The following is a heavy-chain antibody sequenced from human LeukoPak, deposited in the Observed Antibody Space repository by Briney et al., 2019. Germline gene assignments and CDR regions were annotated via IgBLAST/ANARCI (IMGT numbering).Heavy chain of an antibody. CDR1: GYTFTGYY. J-gene: IGHJ4*02. CDR2: INPNSGGT. Sequence: ASVKVSCKASGYTFTGYYMHWVRQAPGQGLEWMGWINPNSGGTNYAPKLRGRLTLTTDTSTSTAYMDLRSLRSDDTAVYYCARGVFTYFYDSSGYIDYWGQGTLVTVSS. CDR3: ARGVFTYFYDSSGYIDY. V-gene: IGHV1-2*02. D-gene: IGHD3-22*01.